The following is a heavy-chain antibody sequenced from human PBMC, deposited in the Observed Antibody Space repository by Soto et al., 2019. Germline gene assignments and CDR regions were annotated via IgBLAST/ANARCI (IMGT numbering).Heavy chain of an antibody. V-gene: IGHV3-48*03. CDR3: AKSGSYFALFAFDI. D-gene: IGHD1-26*01. CDR2: ISSSGSTI. J-gene: IGHJ3*02. Sequence: SLRVPCAVWGFTFSSCERERVRQAPGKGLEWVSYISSSGSTIYYADSVKGRFTLSRAHDKNSRYLQMNSLIAEDTAVYYSAKSGSYFALFAFDIWGQGTLVTVPS. CDR1: GFTFSSCE.